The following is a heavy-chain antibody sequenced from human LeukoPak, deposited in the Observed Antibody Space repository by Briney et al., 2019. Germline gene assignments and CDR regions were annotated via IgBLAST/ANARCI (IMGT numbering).Heavy chain of an antibody. CDR1: GYTFTSYY. CDR2: INPSGGST. Sequence: ASVKVSCKASGYTFTSYYMHWVRQAPGQGLEWMGIINPSGGSTSYAQKFQGRVTMTRDTSKNQFSLKLSSVTAADTAVYYCARGRYYGSEFDYWGQGTLVTVSS. V-gene: IGHV1-46*01. D-gene: IGHD3-10*01. J-gene: IGHJ4*02. CDR3: ARGRYYGSEFDY.